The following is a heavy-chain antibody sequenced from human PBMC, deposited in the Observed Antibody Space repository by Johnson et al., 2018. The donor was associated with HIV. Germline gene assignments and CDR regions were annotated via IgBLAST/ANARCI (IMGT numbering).Heavy chain of an antibody. CDR3: ARDRRGSSWSRALDAFDI. V-gene: IGHV3-30*14. J-gene: IGHJ3*02. Sequence: VQLVESGGGVVQPGRSLRLSCAASGFTFSSYAMHWVRQAPGKGLEWVAVISFDVNDKYYADSVKGRFTISRDNSKNTLYLQMNSLRAEDTAVYYCARDRRGSSWSRALDAFDIWGQGTMVTVSS. CDR2: ISFDVNDK. CDR1: GFTFSSYA. D-gene: IGHD6-13*01.